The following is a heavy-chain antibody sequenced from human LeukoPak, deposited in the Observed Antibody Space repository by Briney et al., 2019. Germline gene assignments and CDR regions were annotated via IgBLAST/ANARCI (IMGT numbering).Heavy chain of an antibody. D-gene: IGHD6-13*01. Sequence: PSETLSLTCTVSGGSISSYYWSWIRQPAGKGLEWIGRIYSTGSTNYNPSLKSRVTMSVDTSKSQFSLRLRSVTAADTAVYYCARQIALAGTAGFDFWGQGALVTVSS. J-gene: IGHJ4*02. CDR2: IYSTGST. V-gene: IGHV4-4*07. CDR1: GGSISSYY. CDR3: ARQIALAGTAGFDF.